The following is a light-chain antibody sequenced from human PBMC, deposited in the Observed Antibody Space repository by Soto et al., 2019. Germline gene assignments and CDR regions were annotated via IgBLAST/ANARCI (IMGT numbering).Light chain of an antibody. Sequence: DVVLTQIPLSSLVTVGQSASISCRSSQSLLHADGQTYLSWFHQKPGQPPRLLIHRVSNRFSGVPDRISGSGAGTDFTLTISGVEPEDGGIYFCMQATHYRPYTFGQGTKLEI. CDR2: RVS. CDR1: QSLLHADGQTY. V-gene: IGKV2-24*01. J-gene: IGKJ2*01. CDR3: MQATHYRPYT.